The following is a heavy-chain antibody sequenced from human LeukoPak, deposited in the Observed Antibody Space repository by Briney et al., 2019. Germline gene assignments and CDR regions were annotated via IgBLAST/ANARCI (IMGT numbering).Heavy chain of an antibody. Sequence: GGSLRLSCAASGFTFNTYTINWVRQAPGKGLEWVSSISSSSIYIYYADSLKGRFTISRNNAKNSLYLHIDSLRAEDTAVYYCARGRVGQWLVDAFDIWGQGAMVTVSS. CDR3: ARGRVGQWLVDAFDI. J-gene: IGHJ3*02. CDR1: GFTFNTYT. V-gene: IGHV3-21*01. CDR2: ISSSSIYI. D-gene: IGHD6-19*01.